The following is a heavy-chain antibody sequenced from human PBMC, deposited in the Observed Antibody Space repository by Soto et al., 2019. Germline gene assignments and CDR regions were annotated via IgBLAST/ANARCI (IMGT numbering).Heavy chain of an antibody. J-gene: IGHJ6*02. D-gene: IGHD5-18*01. Sequence: GGSLRLSCAASGFTFKNYAMSWVRQAPGKGLEWVSGISDSGGSTYYADSVKGRFTISRDNSRHMFYVQMNSLRAEDTAVYYCAKVDKEMLTNYYYAMDVWGQGTTVTVSS. CDR3: AKVDKEMLTNYYYAMDV. CDR2: ISDSGGST. V-gene: IGHV3-23*01. CDR1: GFTFKNYA.